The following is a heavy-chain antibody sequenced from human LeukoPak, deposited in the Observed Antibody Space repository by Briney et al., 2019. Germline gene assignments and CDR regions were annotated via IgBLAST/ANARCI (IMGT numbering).Heavy chain of an antibody. CDR2: ISYDGSNK. CDR1: GFTFSSYG. J-gene: IGHJ4*02. D-gene: IGHD5-12*01. Sequence: PGGSLRISCAASGFTFSSYGMHGVRQAPGKGLEWVAVISYDGSNKYYADSVKGRFTISRDNSKNTLYLQMNSLRAEDTAVYYCAKESRVATFDYWGQGTLVTVSS. V-gene: IGHV3-30*18. CDR3: AKESRVATFDY.